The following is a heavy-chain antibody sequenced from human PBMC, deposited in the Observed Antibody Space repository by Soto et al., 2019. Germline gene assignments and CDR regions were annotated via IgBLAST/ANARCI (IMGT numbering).Heavy chain of an antibody. J-gene: IGHJ4*02. CDR2: IKEDGSEK. CDR3: ARDLTF. Sequence: GGSLRLSCTASGFTFISYWMTWVRQAPGKGLEWVANIKEDGSEKYFVDSVGGRFTISRDNAKNTLYLQMNSLRAEDTATYYCARDLTFWGQGTLVTVSS. CDR1: GFTFISYW. V-gene: IGHV3-7*04.